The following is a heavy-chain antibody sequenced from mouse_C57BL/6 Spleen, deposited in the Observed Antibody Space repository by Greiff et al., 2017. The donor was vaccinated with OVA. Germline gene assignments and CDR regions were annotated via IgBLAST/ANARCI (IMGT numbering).Heavy chain of an antibody. Sequence: VQLQESGAELVKPGASVKISCKASGYAFSSYWMNWVKQRPGKGLEWIGQIYPGDGDTNYNGKFKGKATLTADKSSSTAYMQLSSLTSEDSAVYFCAREGRGTYFDYWGQGTTLTVSS. CDR1: GYAFSSYW. CDR3: AREGRGTYFDY. CDR2: IYPGDGDT. V-gene: IGHV1-80*01. J-gene: IGHJ2*01.